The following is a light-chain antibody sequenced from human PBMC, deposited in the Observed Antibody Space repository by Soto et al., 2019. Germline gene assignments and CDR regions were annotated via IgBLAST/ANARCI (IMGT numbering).Light chain of an antibody. CDR2: SNN. CDR1: SSNIGSNT. J-gene: IGLJ2*01. Sequence: QSALTQPPSASGIPGQRVTISCSGSSSNIGSNTVNWYQQLPGTAPKLLIYSNNQRPSGVPDRFSGSKSGTSASLAISGLQSEDEADYYCAAWDDSLNGPNVVFGGGTKLTVL. CDR3: AAWDDSLNGPNVV. V-gene: IGLV1-44*01.